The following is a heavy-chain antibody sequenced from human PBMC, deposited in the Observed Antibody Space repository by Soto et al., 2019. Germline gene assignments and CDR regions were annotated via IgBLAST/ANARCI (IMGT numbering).Heavy chain of an antibody. CDR1: GESITNDRW. CDR2: IYHSGRA. D-gene: IGHD2-21*01. J-gene: IGHJ4*02. CDR3: TANGFYSLDY. Sequence: PSETLSLTCSISGESITNDRWWSCVRQSPGQGLEWIGEIYHSGRAHYNPSLKTRVIISVDKSKNSFSLTLSSVTAADTAVYYCTANGFYSLDYWGQGSLVTVSS. V-gene: IGHV4-4*02.